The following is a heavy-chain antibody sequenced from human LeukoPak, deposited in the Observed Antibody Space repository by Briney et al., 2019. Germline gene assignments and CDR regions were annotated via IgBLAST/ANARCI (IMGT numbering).Heavy chain of an antibody. Sequence: PGGSLRLSCTASGFSFSDYEMNWVRQAPGMGLEWVAFISSSGSTMYYADSVRGRFTLSRDSAKTSLFLQMNSLRAEDTAVYYCSRTKMSPYSYYGIDVWGRGTTVTVSS. CDR2: ISSSGSTM. J-gene: IGHJ6*02. V-gene: IGHV3-48*03. CDR1: GFSFSDYE. CDR3: SRTKMSPYSYYGIDV. D-gene: IGHD2-8*01.